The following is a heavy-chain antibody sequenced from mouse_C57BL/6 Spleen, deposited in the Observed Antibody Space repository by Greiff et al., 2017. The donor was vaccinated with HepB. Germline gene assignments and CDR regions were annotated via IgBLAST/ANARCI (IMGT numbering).Heavy chain of an antibody. Sequence: EVKLMESGPELVKPGASVKMSCKASGYTFTDYNMHWVKQSHGKSLEWIGYINPNNGGTSYNQKFKGKATLTVNKSSSTAYMELRSLTSEDSAVYYCARGGTSYAMDYWGQGTSVTVSS. CDR2: INPNNGGT. D-gene: IGHD3-3*01. J-gene: IGHJ4*01. CDR1: GYTFTDYN. V-gene: IGHV1-22*01. CDR3: ARGGTSYAMDY.